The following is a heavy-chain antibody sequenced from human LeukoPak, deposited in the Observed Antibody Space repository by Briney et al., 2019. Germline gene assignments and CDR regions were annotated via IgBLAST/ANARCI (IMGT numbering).Heavy chain of an antibody. CDR2: IIPILGIA. J-gene: IGHJ4*02. CDR1: GYTFTSYY. V-gene: IGHV1-69*04. CDR3: ARGTTISREHFDY. D-gene: IGHD3-3*01. Sequence: SVKVSCKASGYTFTSYYMHWVRQAPGQGLEWMGRIIPILGIANYAQKFQGRVTITADKSTSTAYMELSSLRSEDTAVYYCARGTTISREHFDYWGQGTLVTVSS.